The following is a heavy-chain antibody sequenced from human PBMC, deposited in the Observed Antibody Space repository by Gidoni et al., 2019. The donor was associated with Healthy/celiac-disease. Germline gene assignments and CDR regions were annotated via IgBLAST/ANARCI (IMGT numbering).Heavy chain of an antibody. D-gene: IGHD4-17*01. Sequence: QVQLVESGGGVVQPGRSLRLSGAASGFTFSSYGMHWVRQAPAKGLGWVAVIWYDGSNKYYADSVKGRFTISRDNSKNTLYLQMNSRRAEDTAVYYCARSDYGDAFDIWGQGTMVTVSS. V-gene: IGHV3-33*01. CDR3: ARSDYGDAFDI. CDR1: GFTFSSYG. J-gene: IGHJ3*02. CDR2: IWYDGSNK.